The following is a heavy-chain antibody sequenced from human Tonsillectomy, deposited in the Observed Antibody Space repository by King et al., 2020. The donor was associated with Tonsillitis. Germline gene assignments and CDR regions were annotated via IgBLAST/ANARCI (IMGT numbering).Heavy chain of an antibody. CDR3: ASSSGYYVANAFDI. V-gene: IGHV3-74*01. Sequence: VQLVESGGGLVQPGGSLRLSCAASGFTFSSYWMHWVRQAPGKGLVWVSRINSDGSSTSYADSVKGRFTISRDNAKNTLYLQMNSLRAEDTAVYYCASSSGYYVANAFDIWGKGTMVTVSS. CDR1: GFTFSSYW. J-gene: IGHJ3*02. D-gene: IGHD3-22*01. CDR2: INSDGSST.